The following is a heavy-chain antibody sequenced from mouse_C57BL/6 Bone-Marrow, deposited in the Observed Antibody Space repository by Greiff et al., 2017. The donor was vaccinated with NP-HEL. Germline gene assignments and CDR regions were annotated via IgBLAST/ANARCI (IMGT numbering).Heavy chain of an antibody. CDR3: AREYDGYFDY. CDR2: INYDGISN. J-gene: IGHJ2*01. D-gene: IGHD2-3*01. Sequence: EVKLVESEGGLVQPGSSMKLSCTASGFTFSDYYMAWVRQVPEKGLEWVANINYDGISNYYLASFPSRFIISRENAKNILYLQMSSLKSEDTATYYCAREYDGYFDYWGQGTTLTVSS. CDR1: GFTFSDYY. V-gene: IGHV5-16*01.